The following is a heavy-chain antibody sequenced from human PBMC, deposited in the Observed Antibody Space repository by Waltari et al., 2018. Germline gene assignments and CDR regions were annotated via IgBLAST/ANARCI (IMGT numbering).Heavy chain of an antibody. J-gene: IGHJ5*02. V-gene: IGHV4-39*07. Sequence: QLQLQESGPGLVKPSETLSLTCTVSGGSISGSSYYLGWIRQPPGKGLGWIGSIYYTGGTYYNPSLKSQVTISVDTSKNQFSLKLGSVTAADTAVYYCARLWVGRFDPWGQGTLVTVSS. CDR2: IYYTGGT. D-gene: IGHD3-10*01. CDR1: GGSISGSSYY. CDR3: ARLWVGRFDP.